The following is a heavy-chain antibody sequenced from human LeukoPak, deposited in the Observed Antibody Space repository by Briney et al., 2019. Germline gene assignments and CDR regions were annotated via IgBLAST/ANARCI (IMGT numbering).Heavy chain of an antibody. CDR1: GGSFSGYY. D-gene: IGHD3-22*01. Sequence: PSETLSLTCAVYGGSFSGYYWSWIRQPPGKGLEWIGEINHSGSTNYNPSLESRVTISVDTSKNQFSLKLSSVTAADTAVYYSARHRGTMIVVAYDYWGQGTLVTVSS. CDR2: INHSGST. V-gene: IGHV4-34*01. CDR3: ARHRGTMIVVAYDY. J-gene: IGHJ4*02.